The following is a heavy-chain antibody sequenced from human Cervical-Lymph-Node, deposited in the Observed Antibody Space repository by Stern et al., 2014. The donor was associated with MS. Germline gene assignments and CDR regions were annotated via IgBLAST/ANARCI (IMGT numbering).Heavy chain of an antibody. CDR3: AREGYDVLTGRAPFDI. CDR1: RFTFRTSN. J-gene: IGHJ3*02. V-gene: IGHV3-21*01. CDR2: IGSNGIYI. D-gene: IGHD3-9*01. Sequence: EMQLVESGGGLVKPGGSLRLSCAASRFTFRTSNMHWVRQAPGKGLEWVSSIGSNGIYIYYADSVKGRFTISRDNAKSSLYLQLNGLRAEDTAVYYCAREGYDVLTGRAPFDIWGQGTMVTVSS.